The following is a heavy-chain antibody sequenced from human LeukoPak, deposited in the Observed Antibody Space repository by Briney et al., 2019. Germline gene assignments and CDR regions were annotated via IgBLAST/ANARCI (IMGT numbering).Heavy chain of an antibody. J-gene: IGHJ4*02. D-gene: IGHD3-22*01. CDR3: ARQGFNYDSSGYHHYYFDY. V-gene: IGHV4-39*01. Sequence: PSETLSLTCTVSGGSISSSSYYWGWIRQPPGKGLEWIGSIYYSGSTYYNPSLRSRVTISVDTSKNQFSLKLSSVTAADTAVYYCARQGFNYDSSGYHHYYFDYWGQGTLVTVSS. CDR1: GGSISSSSYY. CDR2: IYYSGST.